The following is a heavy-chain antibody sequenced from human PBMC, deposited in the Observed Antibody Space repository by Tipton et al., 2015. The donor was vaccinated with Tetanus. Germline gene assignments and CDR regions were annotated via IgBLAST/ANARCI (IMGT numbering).Heavy chain of an antibody. CDR3: ARGMKSGYDLVDY. Sequence: SLRLSCAASGFTFSSYAMHWVRQAPGKGLEWVAVISYDGSNKYYADSVKGRFTISRDNSKNTLYLQMNSLRAEDMAVYYCARGMKSGYDLVDYWGQGTLVTVSS. V-gene: IGHV3-30*04. CDR1: GFTFSSYA. D-gene: IGHD5-12*01. J-gene: IGHJ4*02. CDR2: ISYDGSNK.